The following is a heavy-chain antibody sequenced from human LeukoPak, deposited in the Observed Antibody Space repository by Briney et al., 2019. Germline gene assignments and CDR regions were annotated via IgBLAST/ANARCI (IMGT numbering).Heavy chain of an antibody. D-gene: IGHD6-25*01. CDR1: GFTFSSYW. J-gene: IGHJ4*02. CDR3: ARDPPRPTQIAPESRGDY. V-gene: IGHV3-7*01. Sequence: GGSLRLSCAASGFTFSSYWMSWVRQAPGKGLEWVANIKQDGSEKHYVDSVKGRFTISRDNAENSLYLQMNILRAEDTAVYYCARDPPRPTQIAPESRGDYWGQGTLVTVSS. CDR2: IKQDGSEK.